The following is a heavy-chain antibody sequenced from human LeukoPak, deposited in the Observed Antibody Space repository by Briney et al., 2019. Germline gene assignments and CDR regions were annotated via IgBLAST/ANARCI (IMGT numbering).Heavy chain of an antibody. J-gene: IGHJ4*02. CDR1: GYSISSGYY. CDR2: IHYSGSS. CDR3: ARGAAATY. Sequence: SETLSLTCTVSGYSISSGYYWGLIRQPPGKGLEWIGYIHYSGSSNYNPSLKSRVTISLDTSKNQFSLKLSSVTAADTAVYYCARGAAATYWGQGTLVTVSS. D-gene: IGHD6-13*01. V-gene: IGHV4-38-2*02.